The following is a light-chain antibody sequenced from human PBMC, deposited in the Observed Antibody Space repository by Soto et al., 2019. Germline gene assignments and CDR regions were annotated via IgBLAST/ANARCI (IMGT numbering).Light chain of an antibody. CDR2: DVS. J-gene: IGLJ1*01. CDR1: SSDVGGYNY. Sequence: QSVLTQPASVSGSPGQSITISCTGTSSDVGGYNYVSWYQQHPGKAPKLMSYDVSNRPSGVSNRFSGSKSGNTASLTISGLQAEDEADYYGSSYTSSSTLLYVFGTGTKLTVL. CDR3: SSYTSSSTLLYV. V-gene: IGLV2-14*01.